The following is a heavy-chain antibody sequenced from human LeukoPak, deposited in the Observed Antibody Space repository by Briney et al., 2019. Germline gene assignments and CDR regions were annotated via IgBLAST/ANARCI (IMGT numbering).Heavy chain of an antibody. J-gene: IGHJ6*03. CDR3: AGSPYAGSYYYYYMDV. V-gene: IGHV4-4*09. CDR1: GGSISSYY. CDR2: IYTSGST. Sequence: PSETLSLTCTVSGGSISSYYWSWIRQPPGKGLEWIGYIYTSGSTNYNPSLKSRVTISVDTSKNQFSLKLSSVTAADTAVYYCAGSPYAGSYYYYYMDVWGKGTTVTVSS. D-gene: IGHD1-26*01.